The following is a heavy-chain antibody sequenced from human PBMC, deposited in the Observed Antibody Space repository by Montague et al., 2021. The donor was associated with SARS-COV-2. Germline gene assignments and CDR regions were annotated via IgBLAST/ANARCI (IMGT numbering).Heavy chain of an antibody. D-gene: IGHD6-13*01. Sequence: SLRLSCAASGFTFSTYPMHWVRQAPGKGLEWLAVISSDGSTKDYADSVKGRFTISRDNSENMLYLQMNSLRAEDTAVYYCAKEQYSSSWSDFDYWGQGTLVTVSS. V-gene: IGHV3-30*04. J-gene: IGHJ4*02. CDR2: ISSDGSTK. CDR1: GFTFSTYP. CDR3: AKEQYSSSWSDFDY.